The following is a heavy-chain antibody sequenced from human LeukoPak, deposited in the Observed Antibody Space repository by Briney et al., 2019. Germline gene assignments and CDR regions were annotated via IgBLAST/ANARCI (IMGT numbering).Heavy chain of an antibody. Sequence: PGGSLRLSCAVSGFTFSSYAVHWVRQAPGKGLEWVAFIRYDGSNEYYADSVKGRFTISRDNSKNTLYLQMNSLRAEDAAVYYCARDGGLYSVVLGADYNCFDYWGQGTLVTVSS. D-gene: IGHD3-10*01. CDR2: IRYDGSNE. CDR3: ARDGGLYSVVLGADYNCFDY. CDR1: GFTFSSYA. J-gene: IGHJ4*02. V-gene: IGHV3-30*02.